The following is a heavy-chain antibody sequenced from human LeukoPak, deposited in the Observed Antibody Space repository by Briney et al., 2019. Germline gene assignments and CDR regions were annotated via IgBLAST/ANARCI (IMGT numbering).Heavy chain of an antibody. Sequence: PSETLSLTCSVSGGSVSSSSNYWGWIRQPPGKGLEWIGSIYYSGSTYYNPSLKSRVTISVDTSKNQFSLKLSSVTAADTAVYYCARDPHCSSTNCPFDFWGQGTLVIVSS. J-gene: IGHJ4*02. D-gene: IGHD2-2*01. CDR1: GGSVSSSSNY. CDR2: IYYSGST. V-gene: IGHV4-39*07. CDR3: ARDPHCSSTNCPFDF.